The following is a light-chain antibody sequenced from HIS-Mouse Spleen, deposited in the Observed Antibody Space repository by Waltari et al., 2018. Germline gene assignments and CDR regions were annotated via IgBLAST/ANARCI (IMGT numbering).Light chain of an antibody. CDR2: WAS. CDR3: QQYYSTPWT. CDR1: QRVLYSSNNKNY. J-gene: IGKJ1*01. V-gene: IGKV4-1*01. Sequence: DIVMTQSPDSLAVSLGERATINCKSSQRVLYSSNNKNYLAWYQQKPGQPPKLLIYWASTRESGVPDRFSGSGSGTDFTLTISSLQAEDVAVYYCQQYYSTPWTFGQGNKVEIK.